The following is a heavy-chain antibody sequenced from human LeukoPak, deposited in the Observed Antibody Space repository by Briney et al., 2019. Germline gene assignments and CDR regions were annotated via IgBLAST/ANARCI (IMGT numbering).Heavy chain of an antibody. CDR3: AKGLRSGQTA. CDR2: ISGSGGST. Sequence: GGSLRLSCAASGFTFSNAWMSWVRQAPGKGLEWVSAISGSGGSTYYADSVKGRFTISRDNSKNTLYLQMNSLRAEDTAVYYCAKGLRSGQTAWGQGTLVTVSS. V-gene: IGHV3-23*01. J-gene: IGHJ5*02. CDR1: GFTFSNAW. D-gene: IGHD2-15*01.